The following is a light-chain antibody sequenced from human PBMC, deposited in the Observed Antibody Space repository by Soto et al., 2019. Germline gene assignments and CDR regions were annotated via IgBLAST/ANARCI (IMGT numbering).Light chain of an antibody. V-gene: IGKV3-11*01. CDR3: LQRNTWPRWT. J-gene: IGKJ1*01. Sequence: EIVLTQSPATLSLSPGERAILSCGASQNIGTYLAWYQQRPGQSPRLLIYDASNRATGIPARFSGSGSGSAFTLTISSLVPEDFAVYYCLQRNTWPRWTFGQGTKVEI. CDR1: QNIGTY. CDR2: DAS.